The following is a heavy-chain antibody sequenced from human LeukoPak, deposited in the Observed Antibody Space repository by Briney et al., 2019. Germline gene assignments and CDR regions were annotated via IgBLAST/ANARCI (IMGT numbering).Heavy chain of an antibody. V-gene: IGHV4-59*01. D-gene: IGHD1/OR15-1a*01. CDR2: IYSSGST. J-gene: IGHJ5*02. CDR1: GGSISSYY. CDR3: AKQKGLDP. Sequence: SETLSLTCTVSGGSISSYYWSWIRQPPGKGLEWIGYIYSSGSTDYNPSLKSRVTISVDMSKNQFSLKLRSVTAADTAVYYCAKQKGLDPWGQGTLVTVSS.